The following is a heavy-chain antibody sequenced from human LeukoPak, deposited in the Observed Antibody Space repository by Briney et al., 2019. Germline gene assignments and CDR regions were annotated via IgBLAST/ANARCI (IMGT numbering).Heavy chain of an antibody. CDR2: IYYSGRT. Sequence: SETLSLTCTVSGGSISSSNYYWGWIRQPPGKGLEWIGTIYYSGRTYYNPSLKSRVTISVDTSKNQFSLKLTSVTAADTAIYYCSRESGAFCPFGYWGQGTLVIVPS. V-gene: IGHV4-39*07. J-gene: IGHJ4*02. CDR1: GGSISSSNYY. CDR3: SRESGAFCPFGY. D-gene: IGHD1-26*01.